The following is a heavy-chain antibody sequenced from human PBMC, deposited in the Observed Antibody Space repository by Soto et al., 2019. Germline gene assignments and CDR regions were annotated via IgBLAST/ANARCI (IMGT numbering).Heavy chain of an antibody. Sequence: QVQVVESGGGVVQPGRSLRLSCAASGFTFSRYAIHWVRQAPGKGLEWVAVISRDGSNKYYVDSVKGRFTSSRDNSTNTLYLQMNSLRDEDTAVYYCARSRNSAVADSFDFWGQGTLVTVSS. CDR2: ISRDGSNK. J-gene: IGHJ4*02. CDR3: ARSRNSAVADSFDF. V-gene: IGHV3-30*04. CDR1: GFTFSRYA. D-gene: IGHD3-10*01.